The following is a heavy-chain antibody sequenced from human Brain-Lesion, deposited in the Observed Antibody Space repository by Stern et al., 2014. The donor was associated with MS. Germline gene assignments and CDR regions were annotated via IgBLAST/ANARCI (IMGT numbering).Heavy chain of an antibody. CDR1: GGSISSGNYY. D-gene: IGHD3-9*01. Sequence: QLQLQESGPGLVKPSQTLSLTCTVSGGSISSGNYYWSWIRQPAGEGLEWIGRIYSSGSTQNTPPLKSRVTIAADTSTNQFSLRLSSVTAADTAVYYCARGNYDVLTDNGGHGFDIWGQGTMVTVSS. CDR2: IYSSGST. CDR3: ARGNYDVLTDNGGHGFDI. J-gene: IGHJ3*02. V-gene: IGHV4-61*02.